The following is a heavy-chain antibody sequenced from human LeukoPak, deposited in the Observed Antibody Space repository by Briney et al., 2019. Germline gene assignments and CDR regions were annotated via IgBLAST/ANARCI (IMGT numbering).Heavy chain of an antibody. J-gene: IGHJ4*02. CDR1: GFTFSSYW. D-gene: IGHD6-19*01. CDR3: ARDMVAGGPDY. Sequence: GGSLRLSCAASGFTFSSYWMHWVRQAPGKGLVWVSRINSDGITTSYADSVKGRFTISRDNAKNTLYLQMDSLRAEDTAVYYCARDMVAGGPDYWGQGTLVTVSS. CDR2: INSDGITT. V-gene: IGHV3-74*01.